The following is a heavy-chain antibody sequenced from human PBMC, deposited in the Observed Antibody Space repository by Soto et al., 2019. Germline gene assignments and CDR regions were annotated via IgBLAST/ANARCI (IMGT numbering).Heavy chain of an antibody. V-gene: IGHV3-66*04. CDR3: PRHRHPRGTVGATSPLDP. D-gene: IGHD1-26*01. J-gene: IGHJ5*02. Sequence: DVQLVESGGGLVQPGGSLRLSCAISGFSVSSNYLSWVRQAPGKGLEWVSVHYSGGSTYYADSVQGRFTISRDKSNNTLSPQMRRGRAGDSAVYLCPRHRHPRGTVGATSPLDPWGQGTQVTVSS. CDR2: HYSGGST. CDR1: GFSVSSNY.